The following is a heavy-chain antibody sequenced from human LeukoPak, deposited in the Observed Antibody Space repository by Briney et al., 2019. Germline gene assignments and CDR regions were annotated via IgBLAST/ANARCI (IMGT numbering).Heavy chain of an antibody. J-gene: IGHJ5*02. V-gene: IGHV3-53*05. Sequence: GGSLRLSCAASGFTVSSDYMSWVRQAPGKGLEWVSVIYSGGSTYYADSVKGRFTISRDESKNTVYLQMNSLRFEDTAMYYCARNWFDPWGQGTLVTVSS. CDR3: ARNWFDP. CDR2: IYSGGST. CDR1: GFTVSSDY.